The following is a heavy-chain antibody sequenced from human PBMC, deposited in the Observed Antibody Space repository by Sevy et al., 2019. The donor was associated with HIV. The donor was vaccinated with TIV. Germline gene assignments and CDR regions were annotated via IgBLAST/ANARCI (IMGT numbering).Heavy chain of an antibody. CDR1: GYTLTELS. Sequence: ASVKVSCKVSGYTLTELSMHWVRQAPGKGLEWMGGFDPEDGETIYAQKFQGRVTMTEDTSTDTAYMELSSMRSEDTAVNYRATDPPAASPIPGERKEGGGRGGYYYYGMDVWGQGTTVTVSS. V-gene: IGHV1-24*01. CDR2: FDPEDGET. J-gene: IGHJ6*02. D-gene: IGHD6-6*01. CDR3: ATDPPAASPIPGERKEGGGRGGYYYYGMDV.